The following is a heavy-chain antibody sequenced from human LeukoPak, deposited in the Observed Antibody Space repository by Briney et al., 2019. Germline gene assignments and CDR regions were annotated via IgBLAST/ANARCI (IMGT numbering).Heavy chain of an antibody. Sequence: ASVTVSFTASGGTFSSYAISWVRQAPGQGLEWMGGIIPIFGTANYAQKFQGRVTITTDESTSTAYMELSSLRSEDTAVYYCAREVSLELRGGGWFDPWGQGTLVTVSS. CDR2: IIPIFGTA. J-gene: IGHJ5*02. D-gene: IGHD1-7*01. CDR3: AREVSLELRGGGWFDP. V-gene: IGHV1-69*05. CDR1: GGTFSSYA.